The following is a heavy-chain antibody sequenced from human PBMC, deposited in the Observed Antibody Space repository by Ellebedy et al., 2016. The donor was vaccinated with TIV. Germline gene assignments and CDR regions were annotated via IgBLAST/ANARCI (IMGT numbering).Heavy chain of an antibody. CDR2: IYYSGST. V-gene: IGHV4-39*07. J-gene: IGHJ4*02. CDR1: GGSISSSSYY. CDR3: ARVSPNWNYGY. Sequence: SETLSLTXTVSGGSISSSSYYWGWIRQPPGKGLEWIGSIYYSGSTYYNPSLKSRVTISVDTSKNQFSLKLSSVTAADTAVYYCARVSPNWNYGYWGQGTLVTVSS. D-gene: IGHD1-7*01.